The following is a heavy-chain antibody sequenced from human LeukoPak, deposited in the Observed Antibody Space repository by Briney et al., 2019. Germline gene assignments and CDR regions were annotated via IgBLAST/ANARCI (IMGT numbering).Heavy chain of an antibody. Sequence: SETLSLTCTVSGGSISSSNYYWGWIRQPPGKGLEWIGSLFYSGNTYYNPSLKSRVTLSVDTSKNQLSLKVRSVAATDTAVYSCVRHSADHTSFDHWGQGTLVTVSS. CDR2: LFYSGNT. CDR3: VRHSADHTSFDH. V-gene: IGHV4-39*01. CDR1: GGSISSSNYY. J-gene: IGHJ4*02.